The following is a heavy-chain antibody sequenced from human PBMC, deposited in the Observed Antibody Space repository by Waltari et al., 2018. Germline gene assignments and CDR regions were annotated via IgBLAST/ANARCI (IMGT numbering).Heavy chain of an antibody. CDR1: GFTFSRYS. J-gene: IGHJ4*02. V-gene: IGHV3-21*04. D-gene: IGHD6-13*01. CDR3: ARLYSSPAGGDY. Sequence: EVQLVESGGGLVKHGGSLRLSWAAYGFTFSRYSMNWVRQAPGKGLEWVSCITSSSSYIYYTDSVKGRFTISRDNAKNSLYLQMNSLKASDTAMYYCARLYSSPAGGDYWGQGTQVTVSS. CDR2: ITSSSSYI.